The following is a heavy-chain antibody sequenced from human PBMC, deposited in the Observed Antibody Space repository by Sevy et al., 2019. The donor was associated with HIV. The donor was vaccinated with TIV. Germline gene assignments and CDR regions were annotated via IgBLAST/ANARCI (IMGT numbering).Heavy chain of an antibody. CDR2: ISSSSSTI. CDR3: AREDTKYYDGMDV. V-gene: IGHV3-48*01. Sequence: GGSLRLSCAASGFTFSSYSMNWVRQAPGKGLEWVSYISSSSSTIYYADSVKGRFTISRDNAKNSLYLQMNSLRAEDTAVYYCAREDTKYYDGMDVWGQGTTVTVSS. CDR1: GFTFSSYS. D-gene: IGHD5-18*01. J-gene: IGHJ6*02.